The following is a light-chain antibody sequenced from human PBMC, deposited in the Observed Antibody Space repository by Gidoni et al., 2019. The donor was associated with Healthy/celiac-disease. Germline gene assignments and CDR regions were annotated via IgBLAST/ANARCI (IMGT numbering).Light chain of an antibody. Sequence: EIVMTPSPATLSVSPGERATLSCRASQSVSSNFAWYQQKPGEAPRLLIYGASTRATGIPARFSGSGSGTEFTLTISSLQSEDFAVYYCQQYNNWPPGTFGQGTKVEIK. CDR2: GAS. V-gene: IGKV3-15*01. J-gene: IGKJ1*01. CDR3: QQYNNWPPGT. CDR1: QSVSSN.